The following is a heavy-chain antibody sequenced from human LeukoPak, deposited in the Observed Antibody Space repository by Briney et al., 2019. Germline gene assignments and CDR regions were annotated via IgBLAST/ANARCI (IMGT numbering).Heavy chain of an antibody. CDR2: ISSSGSAL. J-gene: IGHJ4*01. CDR3: ARSFDY. CDR1: GFTFSNYD. V-gene: IGHV3-48*03. Sequence: PGGSLRLSCVASGFTFSNYDMNSVRQAPGKGLEWVSYISSSGSALYYADSVKGRFTISRDNARNSLYLQMNGLRVEDTAVYYCARSFDYWGQGTRVTVSS.